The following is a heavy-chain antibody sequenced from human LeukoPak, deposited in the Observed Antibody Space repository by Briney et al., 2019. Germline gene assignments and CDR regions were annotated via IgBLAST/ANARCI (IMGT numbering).Heavy chain of an antibody. CDR1: GFTFSSYS. CDR3: ARGPQRSAVVPDAFDM. CDR2: ISSGSRTI. Sequence: PGGSLRLSCAASGFTFSSYSMNWVRQAPGKGLEWVSYISSGSRTIYYADSVKGRFTISRDNAKNSLYLQMSSLRDEDTAVYYCARGPQRSAVVPDAFDMWGQGTMVTVSS. D-gene: IGHD6-19*01. J-gene: IGHJ3*02. V-gene: IGHV3-48*02.